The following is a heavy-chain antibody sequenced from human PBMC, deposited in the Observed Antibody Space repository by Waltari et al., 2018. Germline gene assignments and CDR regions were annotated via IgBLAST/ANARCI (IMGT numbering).Heavy chain of an antibody. J-gene: IGHJ4*02. V-gene: IGHV3-21*01. CDR2: ISSSSSYI. CDR3: ARDRSSGWLGDY. D-gene: IGHD6-19*01. CDR1: GFTFSSYS. Sequence: EVQLVESGGGLVKPGGSLRLSCAASGFTFSSYSMNWVRQAPGKGREWVSSISSSSSYIYYADSVKGRFTISRDNAKNSLYLQMNSLRAEDTAVYYCARDRSSGWLGDYWGQGTLVTVSS.